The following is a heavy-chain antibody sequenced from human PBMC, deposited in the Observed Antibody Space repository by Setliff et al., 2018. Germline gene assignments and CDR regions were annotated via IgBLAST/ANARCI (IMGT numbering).Heavy chain of an antibody. V-gene: IGHV5-51*01. CDR3: ASTLYYYDSSGYGAFDI. Sequence: GESLKSSCKGSGYSFTSYWIGWVRQMPGKGLEWMGIIYPGVSDTRYSPSFQGQVTITADKSISTAYLQWSSLKASDTAMYYCASTLYYYDSSGYGAFDIWGQGTMVTVSS. D-gene: IGHD3-22*01. CDR1: GYSFTSYW. CDR2: IYPGVSDT. J-gene: IGHJ3*02.